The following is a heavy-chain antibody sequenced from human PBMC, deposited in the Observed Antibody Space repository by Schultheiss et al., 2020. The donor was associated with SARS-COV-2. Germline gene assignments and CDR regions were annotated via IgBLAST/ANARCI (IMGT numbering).Heavy chain of an antibody. Sequence: ASVKVSCKASGYTFTSYYMHWVRQAPGQGLEWMGIINPSGGSTSYAQKFQGRVTMTRDTSTSTVYMELSSLRSEDTAVYYCARLQVSVRRPVAGYAEYFQHWGQGTLVTVSS. CDR2: INPSGGST. CDR3: ARLQVSVRRPVAGYAEYFQH. CDR1: GYTFTSYY. J-gene: IGHJ1*01. V-gene: IGHV1-46*01. D-gene: IGHD6-19*01.